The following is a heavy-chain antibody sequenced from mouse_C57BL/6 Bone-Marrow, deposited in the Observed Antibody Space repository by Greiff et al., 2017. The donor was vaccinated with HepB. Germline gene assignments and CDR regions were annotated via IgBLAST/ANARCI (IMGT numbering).Heavy chain of an antibody. Sequence: QVQLQQPGAELVMPGASVKLSCKASGYTFTSYWMHWVKQRPGQGLEWIGEIDPSDSYTNYNQKFKGKSTLTVDKSSSPAYMQLSSLTSEDSAVYYCARERALADPAWFAYWGQGTLVTVSA. J-gene: IGHJ3*01. CDR3: ARERALADPAWFAY. D-gene: IGHD3-3*01. CDR1: GYTFTSYW. V-gene: IGHV1-69*01. CDR2: IDPSDSYT.